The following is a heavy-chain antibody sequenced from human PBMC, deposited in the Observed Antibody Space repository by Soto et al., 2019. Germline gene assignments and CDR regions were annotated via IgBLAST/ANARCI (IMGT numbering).Heavy chain of an antibody. D-gene: IGHD1-26*01. V-gene: IGHV4-34*01. CDR3: ATDSATSYFGMDV. CDR2: VNDSGST. Sequence: LSLTCAVYGGSFTGNYRSWIRQPPGKGLEWIGEVNDSGSTNFNPSLKSRVTISVDTSKKQFTLKLTSVTAADTAVYYCATDSATSYFGMDVWGHGTTVTVSS. J-gene: IGHJ6*02. CDR1: GGSFTGNY.